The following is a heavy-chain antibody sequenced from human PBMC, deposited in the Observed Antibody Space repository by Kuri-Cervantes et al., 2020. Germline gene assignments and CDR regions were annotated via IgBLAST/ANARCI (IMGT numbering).Heavy chain of an antibody. V-gene: IGHV3-74*01. CDR3: AKECYEEYKNWFDP. D-gene: IGHD5-12*01. Sequence: GESLKISCAASGFTFSSYWMHWVRQAPGKGLVWVSRINSDGSSTSYADSVKGRFTISRDNAKNTLYLQMNSLRAEDTAVYYCAKECYEEYKNWFDPWGQGTLVTVSS. CDR2: INSDGSST. CDR1: GFTFSSYW. J-gene: IGHJ5*02.